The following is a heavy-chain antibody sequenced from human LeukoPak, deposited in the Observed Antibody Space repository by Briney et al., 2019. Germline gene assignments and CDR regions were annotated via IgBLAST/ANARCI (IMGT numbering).Heavy chain of an antibody. CDR1: GGSISSSSYY. CDR3: ARYPNILAGYPFDY. D-gene: IGHD3-9*01. V-gene: IGHV4-39*07. Sequence: SETLSLTCTVSGGSISSSSYYWGWIRQPPGKGLEWIGSIYYSGSTYYNPSLKSRVTISVDTSKNHFSLKLSSVSAADTAVYYCARYPNILAGYPFDYWGQGALGTVSS. CDR2: IYYSGST. J-gene: IGHJ4*02.